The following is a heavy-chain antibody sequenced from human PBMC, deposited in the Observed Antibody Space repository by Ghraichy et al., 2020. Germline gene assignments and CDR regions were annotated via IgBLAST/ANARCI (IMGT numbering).Heavy chain of an antibody. CDR2: INSDGSST. D-gene: IGHD6-13*01. V-gene: IGHV3-74*01. Sequence: GSLRISCAASGFTFSSYWMHWVRQAPGKGLVWVSRINSDGSSTNYADSVKGRFTISRDNAKNTLYLQMNSLRAEDTAVYYCARQQLVRPYWYFDLWGRGTLVTVSS. CDR1: GFTFSSYW. J-gene: IGHJ2*01. CDR3: ARQQLVRPYWYFDL.